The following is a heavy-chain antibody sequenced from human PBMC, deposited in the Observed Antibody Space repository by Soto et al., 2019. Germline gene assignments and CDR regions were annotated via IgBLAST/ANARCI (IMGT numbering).Heavy chain of an antibody. CDR3: ARAPYQSVPFDY. D-gene: IGHD3-10*02. CDR2: IIPIFGTA. J-gene: IGHJ4*02. CDR1: GGTFSSYA. V-gene: IGHV1-69*13. Sequence: ASVKVSCKASGGTFSSYAISWVRQAPGQGLEWMGGIIPIFGTANYAQKFQGRVTITADESTSTAYMELSSLRSEDTAVYYCARAPYQSVPFDYWGQGTLVTVSS.